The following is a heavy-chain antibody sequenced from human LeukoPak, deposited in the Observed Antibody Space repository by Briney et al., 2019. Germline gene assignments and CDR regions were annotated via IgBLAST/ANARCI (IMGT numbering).Heavy chain of an antibody. D-gene: IGHD6-13*01. CDR3: ARGVYIAAAQYAY. CDR2: IYYSGTT. Sequence: SETLSLTCTVSGGSIGSYYWSWIRQPPGKGLEWIGYIYYSGTTNYNPSLKSRVTISVDTSKNQFSLKLSSVTAADTAVYYCARGVYIAAAQYAYWGQGTLVTVSS. V-gene: IGHV4-59*01. CDR1: GGSIGSYY. J-gene: IGHJ4*02.